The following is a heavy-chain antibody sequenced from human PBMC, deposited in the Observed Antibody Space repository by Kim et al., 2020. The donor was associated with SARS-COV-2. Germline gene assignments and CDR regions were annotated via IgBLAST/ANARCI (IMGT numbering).Heavy chain of an antibody. CDR3: ARDPMYGSGWYGVDY. V-gene: IGHV3-7*01. Sequence: GGSLRLSCAASGFTFSNYWMSWVRQAPGKGLEWVANIKQDGSEKYYVDSLKGRFTISRDNAKTSLYLHMDSLTAEDTAVYYCARDPMYGSGWYGVDYWG. CDR1: GFTFSNYW. D-gene: IGHD6-19*01. J-gene: IGHJ4*01. CDR2: IKQDGSEK.